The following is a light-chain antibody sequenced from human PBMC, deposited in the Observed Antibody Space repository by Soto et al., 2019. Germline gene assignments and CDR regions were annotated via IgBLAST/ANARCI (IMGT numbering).Light chain of an antibody. CDR1: SSDVGGYNY. CDR2: EVS. V-gene: IGLV2-14*01. J-gene: IGLJ2*01. Sequence: QYALTQPASVSGSPGQSITISCTGTSSDVGGYNYVSWYQQHPGKAPKLMIYEVSNRPSGVSNRFSGSKSGNTASLTISGLQAEDEGDYYCSSYTSSSTLVFGGGTKVTVL. CDR3: SSYTSSSTLV.